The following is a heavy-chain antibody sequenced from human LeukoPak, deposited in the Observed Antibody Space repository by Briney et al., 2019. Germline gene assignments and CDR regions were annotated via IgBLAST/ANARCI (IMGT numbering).Heavy chain of an antibody. CDR1: GGSISSYY. Sequence: SETLSLNCTVTGGSISSYYWSWIRQPPGKGMEWIGYIYYSGSTNYNPSLKSRVTISVDTSKNQFSLKLSSVTAADTAVYYCARGPSRGGEHFDYWGQGTLVTVSS. V-gene: IGHV4-59*01. CDR2: IYYSGST. CDR3: ARGPSRGGEHFDY. J-gene: IGHJ4*02. D-gene: IGHD1-26*01.